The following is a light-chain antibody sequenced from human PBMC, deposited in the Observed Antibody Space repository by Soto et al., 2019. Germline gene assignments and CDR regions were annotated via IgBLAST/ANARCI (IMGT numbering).Light chain of an antibody. Sequence: DVVLTQSPLSLPVTVGQPASISCRSSQGLVHSDGDTYLNWFHQRPGQSPRRLLYQVSKRDSGVPDRFSGSGSGTDFTLNISMVEAEDVRIYYCMQGTPLITFGPGTKVDIK. CDR2: QVS. CDR1: QGLVHSDGDTY. CDR3: MQGTPLIT. J-gene: IGKJ3*01. V-gene: IGKV2-30*02.